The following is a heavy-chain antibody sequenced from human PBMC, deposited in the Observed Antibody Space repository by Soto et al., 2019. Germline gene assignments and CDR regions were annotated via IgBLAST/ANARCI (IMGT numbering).Heavy chain of an antibody. J-gene: IGHJ5*02. D-gene: IGHD4-17*01. V-gene: IGHV3-48*01. CDR3: AREGGDLNWFAP. CDR1: GFTFSSYS. Sequence: EVQLVESGGGLVQPGGSLRLSCAASGFTFSSYSMNWVRQAPGKGLEWVSYISSSSSTIYYADSVKGRFTISRDNAKNSLYLEVNRLRAEDTAVYYWAREGGDLNWFAPWGQGTLVTVSS. CDR2: ISSSSSTI.